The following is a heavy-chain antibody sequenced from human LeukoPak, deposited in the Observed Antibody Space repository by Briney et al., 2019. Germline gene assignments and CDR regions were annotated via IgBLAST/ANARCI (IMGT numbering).Heavy chain of an antibody. CDR1: GYSFTAYN. CDR3: ARDAVVISAPFGGWFDP. J-gene: IGHJ5*02. Sequence: ASVKVSCKTSGYSFTAYNIHWLRQAPGQGLEWLGWINPNTGGASFAQKFQGRVSMSRDTSIITAYMALSGLTPDDTAIYYCARDAVVISAPFGGWFDPWGQGTLVTVSS. CDR2: INPNTGGA. V-gene: IGHV1-2*02. D-gene: IGHD3-10*01.